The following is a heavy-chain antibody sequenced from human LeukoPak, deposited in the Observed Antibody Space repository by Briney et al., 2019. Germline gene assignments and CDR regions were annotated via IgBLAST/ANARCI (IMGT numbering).Heavy chain of an antibody. CDR1: GFTFSSYS. D-gene: IGHD1-26*01. CDR3: ARRAMGATSFDY. Sequence: GGSLRLSCAASGFTFSSYSMNWVRQAPGKGLEWVSSISSSSSYIYYADSVKGRFTISRDNAKNSLYLQMNSLRAEDTAVYYCARRAMGATSFDYWGQGTLVTVSS. V-gene: IGHV3-21*01. J-gene: IGHJ4*02. CDR2: ISSSSSYI.